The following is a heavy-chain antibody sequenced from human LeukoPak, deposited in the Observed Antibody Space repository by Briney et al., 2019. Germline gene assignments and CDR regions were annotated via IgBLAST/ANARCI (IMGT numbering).Heavy chain of an antibody. D-gene: IGHD3-22*01. J-gene: IGHJ4*02. Sequence: ASVKVSCKASGYTFTGYYMHWVRQAPGQGLEWMGLINPNSGGTNYAQKFQGRVTMTRDTSISTAYMELSRLRSDDTAVYYCARGPVTMIVVVISFGYWGQGTLVTVSS. CDR3: ARGPVTMIVVVISFGY. V-gene: IGHV1-2*02. CDR2: INPNSGGT. CDR1: GYTFTGYY.